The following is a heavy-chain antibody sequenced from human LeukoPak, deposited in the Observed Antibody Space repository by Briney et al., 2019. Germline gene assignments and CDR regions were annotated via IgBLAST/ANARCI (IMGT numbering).Heavy chain of an antibody. CDR1: GGSISSGGYY. CDR3: AKALGGDYRAAAGPPGLIY. Sequence: LSLTCTVSGGSISSGGYYWSWVRQAPGKGLEWVSAISGSGGSTYYADSVKGRFTISRDNSKNTLYLQMNSLRAEDTAVYYCAKALGGDYRAAAGPPGLIYWGQGTLVTVSS. J-gene: IGHJ4*02. D-gene: IGHD6-13*01. V-gene: IGHV3-23*01. CDR2: ISGSGGST.